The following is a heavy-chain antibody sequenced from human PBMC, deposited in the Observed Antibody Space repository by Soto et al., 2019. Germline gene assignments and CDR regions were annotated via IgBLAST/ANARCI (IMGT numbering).Heavy chain of an antibody. CDR1: GGSVSSGRYY. Sequence: SETLSLTCTVSGGSVSSGRYYWSWIRQPPGRGLEWIGYIYYSGSTNYNPSLKSRVTISVDTSKNQFSLKLSSVTAADTAVYYCARERYGGITIFGVVTSGMDVWGQGTTVTVSS. D-gene: IGHD3-3*01. J-gene: IGHJ6*02. CDR2: IYYSGST. CDR3: ARERYGGITIFGVVTSGMDV. V-gene: IGHV4-61*01.